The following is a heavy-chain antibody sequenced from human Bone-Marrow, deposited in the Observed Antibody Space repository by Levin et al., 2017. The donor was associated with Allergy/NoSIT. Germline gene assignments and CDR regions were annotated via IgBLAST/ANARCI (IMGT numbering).Heavy chain of an antibody. V-gene: IGHV4-34*01. J-gene: IGHJ3*02. CDR2: INHSGST. CDR3: ARGLFYGFLETSGAFDI. D-gene: IGHD3-3*01. CDR1: GGSFSGYY. Sequence: SETLSLTCAVYGGSFSGYYWSWIRQPPGKGLEWIGEINHSGSTNYNPSLKSRVTISVDTSKNQFSLKLSSVTAADTAVYYCARGLFYGFLETSGAFDIWGQGTMVTVSS.